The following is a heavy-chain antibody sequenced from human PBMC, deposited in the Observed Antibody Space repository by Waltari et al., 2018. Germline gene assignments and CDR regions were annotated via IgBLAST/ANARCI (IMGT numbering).Heavy chain of an antibody. D-gene: IGHD1-20*01. Sequence: QLQLQESGPGLVQPSETLSLTCTVSGGSISSSGSYWGWLRQPPGKGLWWIGSIDYSGCTYYNPSLKSRVTISGDTSKNQFSLKLSSVTDADTAVYYCASYMYNWNEGGDYWGQGTLVTVSS. V-gene: IGHV4-39*01. J-gene: IGHJ4*02. CDR1: GGSISSSGSY. CDR3: ASYMYNWNEGGDY. CDR2: IDYSGCT.